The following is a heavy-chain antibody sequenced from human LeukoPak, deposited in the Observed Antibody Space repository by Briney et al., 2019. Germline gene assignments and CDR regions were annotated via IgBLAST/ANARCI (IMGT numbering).Heavy chain of an antibody. Sequence: ASVKVSCKASGYTFTSYDINWVRQATGQGLEWMGWMNPKGVKTGYAQKFQGRVTMTRNPSISTAYMELSSLRSEDTAVYYCARVKRYYDILTGYYGYYYYYMDVWGKGTTVTVSS. V-gene: IGHV1-8*01. D-gene: IGHD3-9*01. CDR3: ARVKRYYDILTGYYGYYYYYMDV. J-gene: IGHJ6*03. CDR1: GYTFTSYD. CDR2: MNPKGVKT.